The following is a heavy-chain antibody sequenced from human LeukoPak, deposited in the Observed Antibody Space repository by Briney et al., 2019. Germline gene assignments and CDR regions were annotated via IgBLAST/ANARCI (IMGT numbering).Heavy chain of an antibody. CDR2: ISWNSGSI. Sequence: PGGSLRLSCAASGFTFDDYAMHWVRQAPGKGLVWVSGISWNSGSIGYADSVKGRFTISRDNAKNSLSLQMNSLRAEDTAVYYCARVSSSWYYLDYWGQGTLVTVSS. CDR1: GFTFDDYA. D-gene: IGHD6-13*01. V-gene: IGHV3-9*01. CDR3: ARVSSSWYYLDY. J-gene: IGHJ4*02.